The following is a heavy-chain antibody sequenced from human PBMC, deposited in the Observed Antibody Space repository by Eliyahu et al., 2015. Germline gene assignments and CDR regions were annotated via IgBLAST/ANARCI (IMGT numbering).Heavy chain of an antibody. CDR1: GXIXXDYG. V-gene: IGHV3-30*18. Sequence: QVQLVESGGGVVQPGRXXXLSWAXXGXIXXDYGXHWVRQAPGKGLEWVAVIYHDGSNKYYVDSVKGRFAISRDNSKNTLYLEMTSLKTEDTAVYYCAKDRSNWGSWYFDLWGRGTLVTVSS. CDR3: AKDRSNWGSWYFDL. CDR2: IYHDGSNK. J-gene: IGHJ2*01. D-gene: IGHD5-24*01.